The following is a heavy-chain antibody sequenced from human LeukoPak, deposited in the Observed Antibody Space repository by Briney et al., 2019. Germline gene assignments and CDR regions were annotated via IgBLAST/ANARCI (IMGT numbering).Heavy chain of an antibody. CDR3: ARAGRYSSSWDYYYYMDV. CDR2: INHDGST. CDR1: GGSFRDYY. J-gene: IGHJ6*03. V-gene: IGHV4-34*01. D-gene: IGHD6-13*01. Sequence: SETLSLTCAVYGGSFRDYYWSWIRQPPGKGLEWIGEINHDGSTNYNPSLKSRVTMSIDASKSQFFLTLTPVTAADTAVYYCARAGRYSSSWDYYYYMDVWGKGTTVTVSS.